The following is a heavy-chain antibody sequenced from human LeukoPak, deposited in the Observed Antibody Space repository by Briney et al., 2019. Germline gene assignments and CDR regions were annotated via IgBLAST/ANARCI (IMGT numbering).Heavy chain of an antibody. V-gene: IGHV4-34*01. J-gene: IGHJ4*02. Sequence: SETLSLTCAVYGGSFSGYYWSWIRQPPGKGLEWIGEINHSGSTNYNPSLKSRVTISVDTSKNQFSLKLSSVTAADTAVYYCASTPRFGEIDYWGQGTLVTVSS. D-gene: IGHD3-10*01. CDR3: ASTPRFGEIDY. CDR2: INHSGST. CDR1: GGSFSGYY.